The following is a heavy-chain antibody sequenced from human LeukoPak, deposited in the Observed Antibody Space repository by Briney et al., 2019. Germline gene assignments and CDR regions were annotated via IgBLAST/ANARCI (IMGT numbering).Heavy chain of an antibody. CDR3: ARENYDRNLDY. V-gene: IGHV3-74*01. D-gene: IGHD3-22*01. Sequence: GGSLRLSCAASGFTFSSYWMHWVRRAPGKGLVWVSRINSDGSSTSYADSVKGRFTISRDNAKNTLYLQMNSLRAEDTAVYYCARENYDRNLDYWGQGTLVTVSS. J-gene: IGHJ4*02. CDR2: INSDGSST. CDR1: GFTFSSYW.